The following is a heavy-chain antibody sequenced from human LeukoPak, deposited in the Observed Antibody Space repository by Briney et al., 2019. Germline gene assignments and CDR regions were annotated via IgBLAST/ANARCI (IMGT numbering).Heavy chain of an antibody. CDR1: GFTFSNYW. J-gene: IGHJ4*02. CDR2: ISGSGGST. CDR3: ATGVVVAATCFDY. Sequence: PGGSLRLSCVASGFTFSNYWIHWVRQAPGKGLEWVSAISGSGGSTYYADSVKGRFTISRDNSKNTLYLQMNSLRAEDTAVYYCATGVVVAATCFDYWGQGTLVTVSS. D-gene: IGHD2-15*01. V-gene: IGHV3-23*01.